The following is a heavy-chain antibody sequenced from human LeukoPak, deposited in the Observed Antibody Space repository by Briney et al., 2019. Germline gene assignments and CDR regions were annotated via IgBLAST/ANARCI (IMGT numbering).Heavy chain of an antibody. D-gene: IGHD2-15*01. CDR3: ARGRRLGYCSGGSCSYYYYMDV. V-gene: IGHV4-4*07. Sequence: SETLSLTCTVSGGSISSYYWSWIRQPAGKGLEWIGRIYTSGSTNYNPSLKSRVTMSVDTSKNQFSLKLSSVTAADTAVYYCARGRRLGYCSGGSCSYYYYMDVWGKGTTVTVSS. CDR1: GGSISSYY. J-gene: IGHJ6*03. CDR2: IYTSGST.